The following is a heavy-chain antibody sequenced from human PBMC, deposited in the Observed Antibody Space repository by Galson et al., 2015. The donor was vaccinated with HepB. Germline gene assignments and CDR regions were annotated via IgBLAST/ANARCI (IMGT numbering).Heavy chain of an antibody. V-gene: IGHV3-23*01. J-gene: IGHJ4*02. D-gene: IGHD4-17*01. CDR3: AKMRVDGAAPFDY. CDR2: VSGSGDST. Sequence: SLRLSCAASGFTFATYAMSWVRQAPGKGLECVSAVSGSGDSTYYADSVRGRFTISRDNSMDTVYLQMNSLRAEDTAVYYCAKMRVDGAAPFDYWGQGTLVTVSS. CDR1: GFTFATYA.